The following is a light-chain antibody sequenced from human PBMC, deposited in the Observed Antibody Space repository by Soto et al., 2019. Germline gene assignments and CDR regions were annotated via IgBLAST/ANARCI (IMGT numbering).Light chain of an antibody. CDR2: TAS. Sequence: DIQLTQSPSFLSASVGDRVTITCRASQGISSYLAWYQQKPGKAPKLLIYTASTLQSGVPSRFSGSRSGTEFNLTNRSPQPEDFATYYCQQLNSYPFTFGPGTKVDIK. CDR3: QQLNSYPFT. CDR1: QGISSY. J-gene: IGKJ3*01. V-gene: IGKV1-9*01.